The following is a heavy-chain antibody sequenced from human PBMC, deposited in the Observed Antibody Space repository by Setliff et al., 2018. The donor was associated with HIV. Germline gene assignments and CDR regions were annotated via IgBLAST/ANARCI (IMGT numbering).Heavy chain of an antibody. D-gene: IGHD1-1*01. CDR1: GDSFSTSSYF. CDR2: IYYTGFT. CDR3: TRQGRGDPGLATTRLDY. J-gene: IGHJ4*02. V-gene: IGHV4-39*01. Sequence: SETLSLPCSVSGDSFSTSSYFWGWVRQSPGKGLEWIGNIYYTGFTYSSPSLKSRFIMSIDTSKSQFSLNLTSVTDSDTAVYYCTRQGRGDPGLATTRLDYWGQGKLVTVSS.